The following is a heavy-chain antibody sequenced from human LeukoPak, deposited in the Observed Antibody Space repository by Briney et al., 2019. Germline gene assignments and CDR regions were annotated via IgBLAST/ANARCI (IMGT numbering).Heavy chain of an antibody. CDR2: ISAYNGNT. CDR1: GYTFTSYG. J-gene: IGHJ4*02. D-gene: IGHD2-15*01. CDR3: ARDLDIVVVVAAGY. Sequence: GASVKVSCKASGYTFTSYGISWVRQAPGQGLEWMGWISAYNGNTNYAQKLQGRVTMTTDTSTSTAYMELRSLRSDDTAVYYCARDLDIVVVVAAGYWGQGTLVTVSS. V-gene: IGHV1-18*01.